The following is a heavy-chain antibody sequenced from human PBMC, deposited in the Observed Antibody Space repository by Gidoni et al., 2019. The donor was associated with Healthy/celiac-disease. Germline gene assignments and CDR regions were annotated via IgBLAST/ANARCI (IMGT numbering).Heavy chain of an antibody. V-gene: IGHV3-15*01. CDR1: GFTFSNAW. J-gene: IGHJ4*02. CDR3: TTGANYGDAGY. CDR2: IKSKTDGGTT. Sequence: EVQLVESGGGLVKTGGSLRLSCAASGFTFSNAWMSWVRQAPGKGLEWVGRIKSKTDGGTTDYAAPVKGRFTISRDDSKNTLYLQMNSLKTEDTAVYYCTTGANYGDAGYWGQGTLVTVSS. D-gene: IGHD4-17*01.